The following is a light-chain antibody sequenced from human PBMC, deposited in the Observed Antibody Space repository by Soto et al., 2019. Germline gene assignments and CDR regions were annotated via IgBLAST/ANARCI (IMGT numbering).Light chain of an antibody. V-gene: IGKV3-15*01. J-gene: IGKJ2*01. CDR3: PQCYVWPAYT. CDR1: QSVGTY. Sequence: EVVMTQSPATLSVSPGESVTLSCRASQSVGTYLAWYQQKPGQAPRLLLYGASTRATGIPARFSGSWSGTGFTLSIRDLEFGDFATYFFPQCYVWPAYTFGQGTKLEIK. CDR2: GAS.